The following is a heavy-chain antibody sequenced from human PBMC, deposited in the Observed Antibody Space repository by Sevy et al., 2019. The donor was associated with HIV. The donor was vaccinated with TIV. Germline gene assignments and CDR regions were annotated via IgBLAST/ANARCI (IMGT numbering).Heavy chain of an antibody. V-gene: IGHV3-7*01. CDR2: IKPDGSKK. CDR3: ARAIALADSY. J-gene: IGHJ4*02. CDR1: GFTFSIYW. D-gene: IGHD6-13*01. Sequence: GGSLRLSCAASGFTFSIYWMTWVRQAPGKGLEWVANIKPDGSKKYYVDSVKGRFTISRDNAENSLYLQMNSLRAEDTAVYYCARAIALADSYWGQGTQVTVFS.